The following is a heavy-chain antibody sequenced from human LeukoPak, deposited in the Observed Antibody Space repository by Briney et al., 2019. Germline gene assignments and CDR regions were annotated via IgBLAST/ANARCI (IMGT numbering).Heavy chain of an antibody. CDR2: VYQSGST. CDR3: AQFSSHSDRLADY. J-gene: IGHJ4*02. Sequence: SGTLSLTCAASGGSISSSNWWRWVRQPPGKGLEWIGDVYQSGSTNFNPSLKSRVSMSVDKSKNQFSLNLSSVTAADTAVYYCAQFSSHSDRLADYWGQGTLVTVSS. CDR1: GGSISSSNW. V-gene: IGHV4-4*02. D-gene: IGHD6-6*01.